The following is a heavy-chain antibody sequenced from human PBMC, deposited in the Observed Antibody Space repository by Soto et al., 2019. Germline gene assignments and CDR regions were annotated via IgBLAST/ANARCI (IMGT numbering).Heavy chain of an antibody. CDR2: IYYSGST. J-gene: IGHJ4*02. V-gene: IGHV4-31*03. CDR1: GGSISSGGYY. Sequence: QVQLQESGPGLVKPSQTLSLTCTVSGGSISSGGYYWSWIRHHPGKGLEWIGYIYYSGSTYYNPSLKSRVTISVDTSKNQFSLKLSSVTAADTAVYYCARSSSGYYDSSGYFDYWGQGTLVTVSS. D-gene: IGHD3-22*01. CDR3: ARSSSGYYDSSGYFDY.